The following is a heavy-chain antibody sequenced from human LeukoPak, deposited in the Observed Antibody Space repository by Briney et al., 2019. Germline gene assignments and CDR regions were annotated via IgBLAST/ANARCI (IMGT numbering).Heavy chain of an antibody. CDR3: ARGGIAAAGRSPFDW. J-gene: IGHJ4*02. CDR2: INHSGST. D-gene: IGHD6-13*01. V-gene: IGHV4-34*01. Sequence: SETLSLTCAVYGGSFSGYYWSWIRQPPGKGLEWIGEINHSGSTNYNPSLKSRVTISVDTSKNQFSLNLSSVTAADTATYYCARGGIAAAGRSPFDWWGQGTLVTVSS. CDR1: GGSFSGYY.